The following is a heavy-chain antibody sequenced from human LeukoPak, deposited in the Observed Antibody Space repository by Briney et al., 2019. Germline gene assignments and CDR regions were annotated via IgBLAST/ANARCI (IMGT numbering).Heavy chain of an antibody. CDR1: GLTFSSAD. V-gene: IGHV3-23*01. CDR3: AKVDIVGSRKPGMDV. CDR2: VSGNGDMT. J-gene: IGHJ6*02. D-gene: IGHD2-21*01. Sequence: GGSLRLSCAASGLTFSSADMAWVRQCPGKGLEWVASVSGNGDMTYYTDSVKGRFAISRDNSRNTLFLQLSGLTFDDTARYYCAKVDIVGSRKPGMDVWGQGTTVTVSS.